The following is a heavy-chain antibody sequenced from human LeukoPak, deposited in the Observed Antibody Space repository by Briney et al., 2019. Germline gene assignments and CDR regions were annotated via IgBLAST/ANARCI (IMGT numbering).Heavy chain of an antibody. CDR3: ARDGGYSYFDY. CDR1: GGSISSGDYY. J-gene: IGHJ4*02. CDR2: IYYSGST. Sequence: SETLSLTCTVSGGSISSGDYYWSWIRQPPGKGLEWIGYIYYSGSTYYNPSLKSRVTISVDTSKNQFSLKLSSVTAADTAVYYCARDGGYSYFDYWGQGTLVTASS. D-gene: IGHD5-18*01. V-gene: IGHV4-30-4*01.